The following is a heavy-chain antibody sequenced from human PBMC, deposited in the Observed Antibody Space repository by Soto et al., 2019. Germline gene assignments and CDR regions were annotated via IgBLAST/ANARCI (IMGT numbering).Heavy chain of an antibody. V-gene: IGHV1-69*08. J-gene: IGHJ4*02. CDR3: ARDWESSVSTWSFGGF. D-gene: IGHD3-16*01. CDR1: GGTYSPYT. CDR2: IIPFLGVT. Sequence: QVQLVQSGAEVKKPGSSVKVSCKSSGGTYSPYTINWVRQAPGQGLEWMGRIIPFLGVTNYGLKFQARVTITADKATNTASMELRGLDFEDTAVYYCARDWESSVSTWSFGGFWGRGTLVTVSS.